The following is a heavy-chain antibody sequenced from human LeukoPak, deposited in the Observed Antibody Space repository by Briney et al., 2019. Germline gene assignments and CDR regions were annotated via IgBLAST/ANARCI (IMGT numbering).Heavy chain of an antibody. V-gene: IGHV3-23*01. CDR1: GFTFSGYA. CDR3: AKSLRGYSASRFDC. D-gene: IGHD4-11*01. CDR2: ISGSGATK. Sequence: PGGSLRLSCAASGFTFSGYAMSWVRQAPGKGLEWVSTISGSGATKYYADSVKGRFIISRDNSKNTLYLQMNSLRAEDTAVYYWAKSLRGYSASRFDCWGQGTLVTVSS. J-gene: IGHJ4*02.